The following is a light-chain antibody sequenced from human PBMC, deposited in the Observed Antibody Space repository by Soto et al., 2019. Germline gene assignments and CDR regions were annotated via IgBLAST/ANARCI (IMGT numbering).Light chain of an antibody. J-gene: IGKJ4*01. CDR1: QGISSA. CDR2: DAS. CDR3: QQLNSFPFT. V-gene: IGKV1-13*02. Sequence: AIQLTQSPSSLSASVGDRVTITCRASQGISSALAWYQQKPGKAPKLLIYDASSLESGVPSRFSGSGSGTDFTLTISSLQPEDFATYHCQQLNSFPFTFGGGTKVEIK.